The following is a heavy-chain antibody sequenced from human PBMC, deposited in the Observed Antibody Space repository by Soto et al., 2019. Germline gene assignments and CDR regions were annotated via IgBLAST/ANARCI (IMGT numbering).Heavy chain of an antibody. CDR1: GYTFTSYG. Sequence: QVQLVQSGAEVKKPGASVKVSCKASGYTFTSYGISWVRQAPGQGLEWMGWISAYNGNTNYAQKLQGRVTMTTDTSTSTAYMELRSLRSDDTAVFYCARGLIGGVIVDPYYMDVWGKGTTVTVSS. CDR3: ARGLIGGVIVDPYYMDV. J-gene: IGHJ6*03. CDR2: ISAYNGNT. D-gene: IGHD3-16*02. V-gene: IGHV1-18*01.